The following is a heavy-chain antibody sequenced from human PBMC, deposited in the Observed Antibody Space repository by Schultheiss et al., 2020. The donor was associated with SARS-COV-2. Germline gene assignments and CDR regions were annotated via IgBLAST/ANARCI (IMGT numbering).Heavy chain of an antibody. CDR1: GGSISSYY. D-gene: IGHD1-26*01. Sequence: SETLSLTCTVSGGSISSYYWSWIRQPAGKGLEWIGYIYYSGSTNYNPSLKSRVTISVDTSKNQFSLKLSSVTAADTAVYYCARSPYSGSYKAPGVFDPWGQGTLVTVSS. J-gene: IGHJ5*02. V-gene: IGHV4-59*12. CDR3: ARSPYSGSYKAPGVFDP. CDR2: IYYSGST.